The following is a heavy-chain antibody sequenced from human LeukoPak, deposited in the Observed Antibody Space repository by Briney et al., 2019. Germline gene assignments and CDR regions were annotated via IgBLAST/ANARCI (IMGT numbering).Heavy chain of an antibody. Sequence: GGSLRLSCAASGFTFSSYSMNWVRQAPGKGLEWVSYISSSSSTIYYADSVKGRFTISRDNAKNSLYLQMNSLRAEDTAMYYCARVNYGDYLPSFDYWGQGTLVTVSS. CDR2: ISSSSSTI. CDR1: GFTFSSYS. CDR3: ARVNYGDYLPSFDY. V-gene: IGHV3-48*01. D-gene: IGHD4-17*01. J-gene: IGHJ4*02.